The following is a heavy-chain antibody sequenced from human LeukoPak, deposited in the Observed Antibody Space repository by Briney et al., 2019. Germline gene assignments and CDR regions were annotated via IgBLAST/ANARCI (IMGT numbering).Heavy chain of an antibody. Sequence: ASVKVSCKASGYTFTGYYMHWVRQAPGQGLEWMGWINPNSGGTNYAQKFQGWVTMTEDTSTDTAYMELSSLRSEDTAVYYCATALSSGVTIFGVVPNDAFDIWGQGTMVTVSS. V-gene: IGHV1-2*04. D-gene: IGHD3-3*01. CDR3: ATALSSGVTIFGVVPNDAFDI. J-gene: IGHJ3*02. CDR1: GYTFTGYY. CDR2: INPNSGGT.